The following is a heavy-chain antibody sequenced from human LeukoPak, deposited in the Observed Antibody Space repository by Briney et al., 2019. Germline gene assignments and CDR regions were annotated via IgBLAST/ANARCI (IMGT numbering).Heavy chain of an antibody. CDR2: IYYSGST. D-gene: IGHD3-10*01. Sequence: SETLSLTCTVSGGSISRYYWSWIRQPPGKGLEWIGYIYYSGSTNYNPSLKSRVTISVDTSKNQFSLKLSSVTAADTAVYYCARGRGSGFGEFPHWGQGTLVTVSS. V-gene: IGHV4-59*01. J-gene: IGHJ4*02. CDR1: GGSISRYY. CDR3: ARGRGSGFGEFPH.